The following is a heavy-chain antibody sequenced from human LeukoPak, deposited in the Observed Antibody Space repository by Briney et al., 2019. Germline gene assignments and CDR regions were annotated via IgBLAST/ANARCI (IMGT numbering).Heavy chain of an antibody. CDR3: ARGGYCSGGSCYRPPPGSSYYFDY. V-gene: IGHV3-64*01. CDR2: ISSNGGST. D-gene: IGHD2-15*01. Sequence: GGSLRLSCAASGFTFSSYAMHWVRQAPGKGLEYVSAISSNGGSTYYANSVKGRFTISRDNSKNTLYLQMGSLRAEDMAVYYCARGGYCSGGSCYRPPPGSSYYFDYWGQGTLVTVSS. CDR1: GFTFSSYA. J-gene: IGHJ4*02.